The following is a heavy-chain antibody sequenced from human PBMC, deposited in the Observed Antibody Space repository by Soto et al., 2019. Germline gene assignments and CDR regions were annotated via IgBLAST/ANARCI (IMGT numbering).Heavy chain of an antibody. Sequence: GASVKVSCRASGGTFSSYAISWVRQAPGQGLEWMGGIIPIFGTANYAQKFQGRVTITADESTSTAYMELSSLRSEDTAVYYCARDPLPGIAAAGTRRKDFDYWGQGTLVTVSS. CDR3: ARDPLPGIAAAGTRRKDFDY. CDR1: GGTFSSYA. J-gene: IGHJ4*02. V-gene: IGHV1-69*13. D-gene: IGHD6-13*01. CDR2: IIPIFGTA.